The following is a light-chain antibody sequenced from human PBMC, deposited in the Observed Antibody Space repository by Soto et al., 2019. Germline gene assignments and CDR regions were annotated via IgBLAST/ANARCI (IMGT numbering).Light chain of an antibody. CDR3: KQLNSYPIT. V-gene: IGKV1-16*01. Sequence: DIQMTQSPSSVSASVGDRVTITCRASQPISNYLARLQQKPGQAPKRLIYAASTLQSGVQPRFSGSGSGTDFTLTISSLQPEDFATYYCKQLNSYPITFGQGTRLEIK. CDR2: AAS. CDR1: QPISNY. J-gene: IGKJ5*01.